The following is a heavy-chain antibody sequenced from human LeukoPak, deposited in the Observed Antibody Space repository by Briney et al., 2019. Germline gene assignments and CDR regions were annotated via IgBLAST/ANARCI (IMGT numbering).Heavy chain of an antibody. CDR3: ARDLYYYDSSGPPAR. V-gene: IGHV3-33*01. J-gene: IGHJ4*02. Sequence: GGSLRLSCAASGFTFSSYGMHWVRPAPGKGLEWVAVIWYDGSNKYSADSVTGRFTSSRDNSKNPLYLQMNSLSAEDRAVYYCARDLYYYDSSGPPARWGQGTLVTVSS. CDR2: IWYDGSNK. CDR1: GFTFSSYG. D-gene: IGHD3-22*01.